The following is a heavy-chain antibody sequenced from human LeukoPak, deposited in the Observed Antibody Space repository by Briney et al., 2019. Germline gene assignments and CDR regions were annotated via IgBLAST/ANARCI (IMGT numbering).Heavy chain of an antibody. CDR3: ARDRDYDILTGAYYYMDV. CDR1: GGSFSGYY. J-gene: IGHJ6*03. CDR2: IYTSGST. V-gene: IGHV4-4*07. Sequence: SETLSLTCAVYGGSFSGYYWSWIRQPAGKGLEWIGRIYTSGSTNYNPSLKSRVTISVDTSKNQFSLKLSSVTVADTAVYYCARDRDYDILTGAYYYMDVWGKGTTVTISS. D-gene: IGHD3-9*01.